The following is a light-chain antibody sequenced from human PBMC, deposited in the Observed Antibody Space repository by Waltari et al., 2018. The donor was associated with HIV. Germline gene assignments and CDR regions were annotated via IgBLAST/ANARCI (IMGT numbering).Light chain of an antibody. Sequence: QSVLTPPPSVSAAPGQKVTISCSGNRSNLGHNYVSWYQQVPGTAPKLLIYDKYNRPSGIPDRFSASKSGTSATLGITGLQTGDEADYYCGTWDSSLSAGVFGGGTKLTVL. CDR3: GTWDSSLSAGV. V-gene: IGLV1-51*01. J-gene: IGLJ2*01. CDR1: RSNLGHNY. CDR2: DKY.